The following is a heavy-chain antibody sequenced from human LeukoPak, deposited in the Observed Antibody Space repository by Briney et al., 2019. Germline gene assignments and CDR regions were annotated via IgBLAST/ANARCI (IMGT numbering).Heavy chain of an antibody. J-gene: IGHJ5*01. CDR2: ISGSGGST. V-gene: IGHV3-23*01. CDR1: GFTFSSFW. CDR3: ARDNWVDC. Sequence: GGSLRLSCAASGFTFSSFWMSWVRQAPGKGLEWVSAISGSGGSTYYADSVKGRFTISRDNSKNTLYLQMNSLKVEDTAIYYCARDNWVDCWGQGTLVTVSS.